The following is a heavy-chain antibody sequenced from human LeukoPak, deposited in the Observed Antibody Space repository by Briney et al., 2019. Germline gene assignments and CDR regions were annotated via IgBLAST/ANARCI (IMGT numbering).Heavy chain of an antibody. D-gene: IGHD2-2*01. CDR1: GLNYSSYT. V-gene: IGHV3-48*01. J-gene: IGHJ4*02. CDR3: AAPGVPAATYYFDY. CDR2: ISASRGIT. Sequence: GGSLRLSCAASGLNYSSYTMNWVRQAPGMGLEWLSYISASRGITYYADSVKGRFTISRDNSKNTVYLQMNSVRAEDTAVYFCAAPGVPAATYYFDYWGQGTLVTVSS.